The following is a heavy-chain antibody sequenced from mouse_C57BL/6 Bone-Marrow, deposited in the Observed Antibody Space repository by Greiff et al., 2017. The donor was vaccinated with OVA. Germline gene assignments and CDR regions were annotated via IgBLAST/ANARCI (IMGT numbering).Heavy chain of an antibody. CDR2: ISNGGGST. CDR1: GFTFSDYY. Sequence: EVQLVESGGGLVQPGGSLKLSCAASGFTFSDYYMYWVRQTPEKRLEWVAYISNGGGSTYYPDTVKGRFTISRDTAKNTLYLQMSLLKSEDTAMYYWARRGYGSSYTLYFDVWGTGTTVTVSS. CDR3: ARRGYGSSYTLYFDV. V-gene: IGHV5-12*01. D-gene: IGHD1-1*01. J-gene: IGHJ1*03.